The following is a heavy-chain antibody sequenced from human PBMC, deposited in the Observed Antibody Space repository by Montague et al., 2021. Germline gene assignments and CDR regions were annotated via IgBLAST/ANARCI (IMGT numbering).Heavy chain of an antibody. CDR2: ITLDGSST. J-gene: IGHJ3*02. D-gene: IGHD6-13*01. CDR3: ARNFSSAGPGAFDM. Sequence: SLRLSCAASGFSLSSYWMHWVRQAPGKGLLWVSRITLDGSSTTFADSVKGRFTTSRDNAKATLYLQMNSLRVEDTAVYYCARNFSSAGPGAFDMWGQGTMVTVSS. V-gene: IGHV3-74*01. CDR1: GFSLSSYW.